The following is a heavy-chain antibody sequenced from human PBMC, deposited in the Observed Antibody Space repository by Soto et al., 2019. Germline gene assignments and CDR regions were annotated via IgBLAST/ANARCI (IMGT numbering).Heavy chain of an antibody. CDR1: GCTFGTYG. Sequence: WRSMRLSCAAAGCTFGTYGSRWVSKAPGKGLEWVSVISYDGSNKYYADSVKGRFTISRDNSKNTLYLQMNRLGVEDTAVYYCAKDLGGSGSLHYWGQGTLVTVSS. CDR3: AKDLGGSGSLHY. V-gene: IGHV3-30*18. J-gene: IGHJ4*02. CDR2: ISYDGSNK. D-gene: IGHD3-10*01.